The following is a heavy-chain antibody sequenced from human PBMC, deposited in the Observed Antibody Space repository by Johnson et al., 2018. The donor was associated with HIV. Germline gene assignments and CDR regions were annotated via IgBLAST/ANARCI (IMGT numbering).Heavy chain of an antibody. CDR1: AFTVSDNY. V-gene: IGHV3-74*02. Sequence: VQLVESGGGLVQPGGSLRLSCAASAFTVSDNYLSWVRQAPGKGLVWVSRIRNDGSATTYADSVKGRFTISSDNSRNALYLQMNSLRAEDTAVYYCARGLDYYDSSGFRSASFDIWGQGTMV. CDR2: IRNDGSAT. CDR3: ARGLDYYDSSGFRSASFDI. J-gene: IGHJ3*02. D-gene: IGHD3-22*01.